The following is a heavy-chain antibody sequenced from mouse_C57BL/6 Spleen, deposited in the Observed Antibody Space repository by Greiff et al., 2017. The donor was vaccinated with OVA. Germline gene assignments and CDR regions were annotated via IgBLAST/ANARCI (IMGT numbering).Heavy chain of an antibody. CDR3: ARLDYDYDAWFAY. Sequence: VQLQQSGAELVKPGASVKMSCKASGYTFTSYWITWVKQRPGQGLEWIGDIYPGSGSTNYNEKFKSKATLTVDTSSSTAYMQLSSLTSEDSAVYYCARLDYDYDAWFAYWGQGTLVTVSA. D-gene: IGHD2-4*01. CDR1: GYTFTSYW. V-gene: IGHV1-55*01. J-gene: IGHJ3*01. CDR2: IYPGSGST.